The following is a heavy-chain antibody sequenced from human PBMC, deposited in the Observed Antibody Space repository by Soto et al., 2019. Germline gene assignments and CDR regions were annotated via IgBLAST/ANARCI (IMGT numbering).Heavy chain of an antibody. CDR2: IYFTGNT. Sequence: TLSLTCTVSGASITSSSHFWGWVRQPPGKGLEWIGTIYFTGNTYYTPSLKSRLTMSIDTSKNEFSLRLNSVTAADTAVYYCAGQTFTIAAASYGRSNWFDPWGPGTLVTVSS. CDR3: AGQTFTIAAASYGRSNWFDP. J-gene: IGHJ5*02. D-gene: IGHD6-25*01. V-gene: IGHV4-39*01. CDR1: GASITSSSHF.